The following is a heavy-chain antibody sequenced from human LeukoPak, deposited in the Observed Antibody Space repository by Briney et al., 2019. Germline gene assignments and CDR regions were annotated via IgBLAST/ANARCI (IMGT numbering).Heavy chain of an antibody. J-gene: IGHJ4*02. CDR3: ANLLGYCTNGVCREFDY. V-gene: IGHV3-30*02. CDR2: IRYDGSNK. D-gene: IGHD2-8*01. CDR1: GFTFSSYG. Sequence: GGSLRLSSAASGFTFSSYGMHWVRQAPGKGLEWVAFIRYDGSNKYYADSVKGRFTISRDNSKNTLYLQMNSLRAEDTAVYYCANLLGYCTNGVCREFDYWGQGTLVTVSS.